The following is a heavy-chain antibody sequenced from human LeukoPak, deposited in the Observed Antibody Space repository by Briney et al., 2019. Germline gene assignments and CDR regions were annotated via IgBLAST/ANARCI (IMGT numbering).Heavy chain of an antibody. J-gene: IGHJ4*02. CDR2: INPNSGGT. Sequence: GASVKVSCKASGYTFTGYYMHWVRQAPGQGLELMGWINPNSGGTNYAQKFQGRVTMTRDTSISTAYMELSRLRSDDTAVYYCVRGNLRITMIVVRHRYFDYWGQGTLVTVSS. CDR1: GYTFTGYY. CDR3: VRGNLRITMIVVRHRYFDY. V-gene: IGHV1-2*02. D-gene: IGHD3-22*01.